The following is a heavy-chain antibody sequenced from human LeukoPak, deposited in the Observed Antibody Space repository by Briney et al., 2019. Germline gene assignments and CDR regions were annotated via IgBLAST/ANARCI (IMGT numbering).Heavy chain of an antibody. J-gene: IGHJ4*02. CDR2: ISAYNGNT. CDR1: DYTFTNYG. CDR3: ARDYYDSSGYYYVFAY. Sequence: ASVNVSCKASDYTFTNYGISWVRQAPGQGLEWMGWISAYNGNTNQAQKLQGRVTMPTDTSTRTAYMELRSLRSDDTAVYYCARDYYDSSGYYYVFAYWGQGTLVTVSS. D-gene: IGHD3-22*01. V-gene: IGHV1-18*01.